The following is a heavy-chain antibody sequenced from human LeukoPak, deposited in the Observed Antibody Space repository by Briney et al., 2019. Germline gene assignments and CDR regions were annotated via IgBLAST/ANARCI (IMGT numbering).Heavy chain of an antibody. CDR1: GFTFSSYS. CDR2: ISSSSSYI. V-gene: IGHV3-21*01. J-gene: IGHJ3*02. D-gene: IGHD3-22*01. Sequence: GGSLRLSCAASGFTFSSYSMNWVRQAPGKGLEWVSSISSSSSYIYYADSVKGRFTMSRDNAKNSLYLQMNSLRAEDTALYYCARVGSSGYYGAFDIWGQGTMVTVSP. CDR3: ARVGSSGYYGAFDI.